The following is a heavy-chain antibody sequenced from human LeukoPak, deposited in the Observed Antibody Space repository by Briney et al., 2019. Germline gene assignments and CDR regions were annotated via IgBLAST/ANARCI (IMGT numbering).Heavy chain of an antibody. J-gene: IGHJ5*02. CDR3: AKDFYSGSGSFFPA. D-gene: IGHD3-10*01. V-gene: IGHV3-23*01. CDR2: ISDNSRSI. CDR1: GFSFSNYA. Sequence: GGSLRLSCAASGFSFSNYAMSWVRQAPGKGLEWVSDISDNSRSIYYADSVKGRFTVSRDNSENTLYLQMNSLRAEDTAVYYCAKDFYSGSGSFFPAWGQGTLVTVSS.